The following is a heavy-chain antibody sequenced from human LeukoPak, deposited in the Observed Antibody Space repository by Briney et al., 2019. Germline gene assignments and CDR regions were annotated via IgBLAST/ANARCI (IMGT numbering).Heavy chain of an antibody. Sequence: GESLKISCQVSGYIFTHYWIGWVRQMPGNGLESMGIIYPADSDTTYSPSFQGQVTISADKSINTVYLQWSSLKASDTAIYYCARTYSSGWAFFDYWGQGNMVTVSS. V-gene: IGHV5-51*01. CDR2: IYPADSDT. CDR3: ARTYSSGWAFFDY. D-gene: IGHD6-19*01. J-gene: IGHJ4*02. CDR1: GYIFTHYW.